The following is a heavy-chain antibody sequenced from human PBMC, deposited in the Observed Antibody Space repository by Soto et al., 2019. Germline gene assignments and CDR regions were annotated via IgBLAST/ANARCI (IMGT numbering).Heavy chain of an antibody. D-gene: IGHD1-26*01. CDR1: GGTISNYV. V-gene: IGHV1-69*01. Sequence: QVQLVQSGAEVKKPGSSVKVSCKASGGTISNYVISWVRQAPGQGLEWMGGIIPIFGTANYAQKFQGRVTITADESTSTAYMELSSLRSEDTAVYYCAGVFSDEKSKYYFDYWGQGTLVTVPS. CDR2: IIPIFGTA. CDR3: AGVFSDEKSKYYFDY. J-gene: IGHJ4*02.